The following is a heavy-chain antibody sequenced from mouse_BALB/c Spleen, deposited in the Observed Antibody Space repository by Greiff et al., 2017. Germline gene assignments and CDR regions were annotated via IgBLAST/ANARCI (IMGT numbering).Heavy chain of an antibody. V-gene: IGHV1-54*01. Sequence: QVQLQQSGAELVRPGTSVKVSCKASGYAFTNYLIEWVKQRPGQGLEWIGVINPGSGGTNYNEKFKGKATLTADKSSSTAYMQLSSLTSEDSAVYYCARSGYGNYWGMDYWGQGTSVTVSS. D-gene: IGHD2-1*01. CDR3: ARSGYGNYWGMDY. J-gene: IGHJ4*01. CDR2: INPGSGGT. CDR1: GYAFTNYL.